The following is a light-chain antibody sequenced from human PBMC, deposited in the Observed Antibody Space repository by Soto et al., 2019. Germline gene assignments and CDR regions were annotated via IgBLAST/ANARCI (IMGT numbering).Light chain of an antibody. V-gene: IGKV1-5*01. CDR1: QSISSW. Sequence: DIQMTQSPSTLSVPVGDMVTITCRASQSISSWSAWYKQKPGKAPELLIYAASSLQSGVPSRLSGSGSGTEFTLTISSMKPDDFATYYCQQYNRTWTFGQGTKVDIK. CDR3: QQYNRTWT. CDR2: AAS. J-gene: IGKJ1*01.